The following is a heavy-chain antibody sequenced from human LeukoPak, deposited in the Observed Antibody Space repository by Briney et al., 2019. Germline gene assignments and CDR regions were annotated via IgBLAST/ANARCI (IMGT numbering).Heavy chain of an antibody. Sequence: SETLSLTCAVSGYSISSGYYWGWIRPPPGKGLEWIGSIYHTGTTYYNPSLKSRVTISVDTSKNQFSLKLTSATAADTAVYYCARGISAPGRTFHFDCWGQGTLATVSS. CDR1: GYSISSGYY. J-gene: IGHJ4*02. V-gene: IGHV4-38-2*01. CDR3: ARGISAPGRTFHFDC. CDR2: IYHTGTT. D-gene: IGHD6-13*01.